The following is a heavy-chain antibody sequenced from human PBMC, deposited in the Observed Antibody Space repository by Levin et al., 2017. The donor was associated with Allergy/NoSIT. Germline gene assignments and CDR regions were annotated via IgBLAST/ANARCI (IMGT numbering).Heavy chain of an antibody. V-gene: IGHV2-70*11. J-gene: IGHJ4*02. CDR3: ARIAAAAGKRLPQGFDY. CDR2: IDWDDDK. CDR1: GFSLSTSGMC. Sequence: SGSGPTLVKPTQTLTLTCTFSGFSLSTSGMCVSWIRQPPGKALEWLARIDWDDDKYYSTSLKTRLTISKDTSKNQVVLTMTNMDPVDTATYYCARIAAAAGKRLPQGFDYWGQGTLVTVSS. D-gene: IGHD6-13*01.